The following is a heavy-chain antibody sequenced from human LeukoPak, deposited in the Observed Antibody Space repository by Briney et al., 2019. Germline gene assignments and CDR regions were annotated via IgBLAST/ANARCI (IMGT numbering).Heavy chain of an antibody. Sequence: HPGGSLRLSCAASGFTFDDYAMLWVRQAPGKGLEWVSGISWNSGSIGYADSVKGRFTISRDNAKNSLYLQMNSLRTEDTALYYCAKGHTYGFDYVVYWGQGTLVTVSS. CDR3: AKGHTYGFDYVVY. D-gene: IGHD5-18*01. CDR1: GFTFDDYA. CDR2: ISWNSGSI. V-gene: IGHV3-9*01. J-gene: IGHJ4*02.